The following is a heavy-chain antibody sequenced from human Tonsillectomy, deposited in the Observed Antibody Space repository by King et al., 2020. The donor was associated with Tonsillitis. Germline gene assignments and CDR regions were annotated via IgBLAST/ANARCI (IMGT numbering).Heavy chain of an antibody. J-gene: IGHJ4*02. CDR3: ARRDTAMVAIDY. D-gene: IGHD5-18*01. CDR1: GGSISSSSYY. CDR2: IYYSGST. V-gene: IGHV4-39*07. Sequence: VQLQESGPGLVKPSETLSLTCTVSGGSISSSSYYWGWIRQPPGKGLEWIGSIYYSGSTYYNPSLKSRVTISVDTSKNQFSLKLSSATAADTAVYYCARRDTAMVAIDYWGQGTLVTVSS.